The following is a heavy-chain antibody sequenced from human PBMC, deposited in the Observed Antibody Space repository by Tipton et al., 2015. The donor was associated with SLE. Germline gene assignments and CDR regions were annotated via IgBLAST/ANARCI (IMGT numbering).Heavy chain of an antibody. J-gene: IGHJ4*02. D-gene: IGHD3-3*01. CDR3: ARDFGVVIDY. Sequence: LRLSCAASGFTFSSHGMTWVRQAPGKGLEWVSAISISGVTTYYADSVKGRFTISRDDSKNTLYLQMNSLRAEDTAVYYCARDFGVVIDYWGQGTLVTVSS. CDR1: GFTFSSHG. CDR2: ISISGVTT. V-gene: IGHV3-23*01.